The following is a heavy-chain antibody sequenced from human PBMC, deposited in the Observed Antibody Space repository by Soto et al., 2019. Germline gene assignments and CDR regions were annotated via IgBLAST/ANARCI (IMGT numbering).Heavy chain of an antibody. J-gene: IGHJ6*02. CDR1: GFTFSSYS. Sequence: LRLSCAASGFTFSSYSINWVRQAPGKGLEWVSSISSSSSYIYYADSVKGRFTISRDNAKNSLYLQMNSLRAEDTAVYYCARDSRDYHYYGMDVWGQGTTVTVSS. CDR3: ARDSRDYHYYGMDV. CDR2: ISSSSSYI. V-gene: IGHV3-21*01.